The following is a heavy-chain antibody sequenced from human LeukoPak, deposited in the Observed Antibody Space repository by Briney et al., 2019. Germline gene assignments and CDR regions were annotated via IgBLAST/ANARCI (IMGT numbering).Heavy chain of an antibody. J-gene: IGHJ3*02. CDR3: TSDGYRNFGAAFDI. Sequence: GGSLRLSCAASGVTFNRDWMHGGRHAPGKGLVWVSRINTDGSSTSYADSVKGRFTISRDNAKNTLYLQMNGLRADDTAVYYCTSDGYRNFGAAFDIWGQGTLVTVSS. CDR2: INTDGSST. V-gene: IGHV3-74*01. D-gene: IGHD3-16*01. CDR1: GVTFNRDW.